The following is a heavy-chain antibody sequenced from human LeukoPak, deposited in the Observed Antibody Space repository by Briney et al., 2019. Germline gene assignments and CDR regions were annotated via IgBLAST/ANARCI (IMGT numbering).Heavy chain of an antibody. D-gene: IGHD6-13*01. J-gene: IGHJ4*02. CDR1: GYIXTELS. V-gene: IGHV1-24*01. CDR3: ATETTAGTLDY. Sequence: GASVKVSCKVSGYIXTELSMHWVRQAPGKGLEWMGGFDPEDGEKIYAQKFQGRVTMTEDTSTDTAYMELSSLRSDDTAVYYCATETTAGTLDYWGQGTLVTVSS. CDR2: FDPEDGEK.